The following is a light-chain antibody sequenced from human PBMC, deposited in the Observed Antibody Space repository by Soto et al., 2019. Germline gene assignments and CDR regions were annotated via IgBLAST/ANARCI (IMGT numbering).Light chain of an antibody. V-gene: IGKV1-12*01. Sequence: DIQMTQSPSSVSATVGDRVTITCRASQGISSWLAWYQQEPGKAPNLLIPTASSLQSGVTSRFSGSGSGTDFTLTISSVQPEDFANYYCQQANNFPLTFGGGKKVEIK. CDR3: QQANNFPLT. J-gene: IGKJ4*01. CDR2: TAS. CDR1: QGISSW.